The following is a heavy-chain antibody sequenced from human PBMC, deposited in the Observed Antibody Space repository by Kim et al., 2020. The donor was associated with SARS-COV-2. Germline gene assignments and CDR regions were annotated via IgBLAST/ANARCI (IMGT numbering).Heavy chain of an antibody. CDR3: ARGVRGAYGMDV. V-gene: IGHV3-74*01. J-gene: IGHJ6*02. Sequence: NYADSGSGRFTISRDNAKNTVYLQMNSLGAEDTAAYYCARGVRGAYGMDVWGQGTTVTVSS.